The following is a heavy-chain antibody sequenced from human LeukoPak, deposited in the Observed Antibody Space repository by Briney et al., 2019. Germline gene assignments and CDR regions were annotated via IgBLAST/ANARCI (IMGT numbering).Heavy chain of an antibody. CDR2: INAGNGNI. V-gene: IGHV1-3*01. D-gene: IGHD1-26*01. J-gene: IGHJ4*02. CDR1: GYTFTSYA. CDR3: ARGPSGSYLKFDY. Sequence: ASVKVSCKASGYTFTSYAMHWVRQAPGQRLEWMGWINAGNGNIKYSQKLQGRVTITRDTSASTAYMELSSLRSEDTAVYYCARGPSGSYLKFDYWGQGTLVTVSS.